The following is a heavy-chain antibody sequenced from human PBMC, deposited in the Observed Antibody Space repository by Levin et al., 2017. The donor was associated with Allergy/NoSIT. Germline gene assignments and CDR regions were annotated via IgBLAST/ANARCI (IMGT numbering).Heavy chain of an antibody. CDR2: ISYRGTT. CDR1: GGSITNNSYF. Sequence: SETLSLTCAVSGGSITNNSYFWGWIHQPPGTGPEWVGSISYRGTTYINPSLKSRVTISVDTSKNQFSLKVNSVTAADTALYYCARVENYYGSGTFEYFLHWGQGTLVTVSS. D-gene: IGHD3-10*01. CDR3: ARVENYYGSGTFEYFLH. V-gene: IGHV4-39*07. J-gene: IGHJ1*01.